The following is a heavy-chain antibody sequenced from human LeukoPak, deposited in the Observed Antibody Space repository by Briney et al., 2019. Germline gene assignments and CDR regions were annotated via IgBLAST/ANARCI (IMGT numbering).Heavy chain of an antibody. D-gene: IGHD3-10*01. Sequence: GGSLRLSCAASGFTVSSNYMSWVRQAPGKGLEWVSVIYSGNNTYYADSVKGRFTISRDNAKNSLYLQMNSLRAEDTAVYYCAGLRHYYGSGTGFDPWGQGTLVTVSS. CDR2: IYSGNNT. CDR3: AGLRHYYGSGTGFDP. CDR1: GFTVSSNY. J-gene: IGHJ5*02. V-gene: IGHV3-53*01.